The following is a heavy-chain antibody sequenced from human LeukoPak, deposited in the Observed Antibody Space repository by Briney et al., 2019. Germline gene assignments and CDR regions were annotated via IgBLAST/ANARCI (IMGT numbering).Heavy chain of an antibody. CDR3: AGPMGPSAIFGFDY. CDR2: ISWNSGSI. J-gene: IGHJ4*02. Sequence: GGSLRLSCAASGFTFDDYAMYWVRQAPGKGLEWVSGISWNSGSIGYADSVKGRFTISRDNAKNSLYLQMNSLRAEDTAVYYCAGPMGPSAIFGFDYWGQGTLVTVSS. D-gene: IGHD2-2*01. CDR1: GFTFDDYA. V-gene: IGHV3-9*01.